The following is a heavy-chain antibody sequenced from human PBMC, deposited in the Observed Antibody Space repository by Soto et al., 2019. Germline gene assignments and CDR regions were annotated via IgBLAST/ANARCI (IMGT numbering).Heavy chain of an antibody. Sequence: QVQLQESGPGLVKPSQTLSLTCTVSGGSISSGGYYWSWIRQHPGKGLEWIGYIYYSGSTYYNPSLKIRVTISVDTSKNQFSLKLSSVTAADTAVYYCARDEGGSSSWIDYWGQGTLVTVSS. D-gene: IGHD6-13*01. CDR3: ARDEGGSSSWIDY. CDR1: GGSISSGGYY. J-gene: IGHJ4*02. V-gene: IGHV4-31*03. CDR2: IYYSGST.